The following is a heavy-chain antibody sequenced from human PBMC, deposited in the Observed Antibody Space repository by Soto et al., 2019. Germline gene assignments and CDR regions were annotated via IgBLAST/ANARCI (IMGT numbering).Heavy chain of an antibody. V-gene: IGHV3-30-3*01. D-gene: IGHD3-22*01. CDR2: ISYDGSNK. CDR3: ARDRMIVVPQPPDY. CDR1: GFTFSSYA. Sequence: GGSLRLSXAASGFTFSSYAMHWVRQAPGKGLEWVAVISYDGSNKYYADSVKGRFTISRDNSKNTLYLQMNSLRAEDTAVYYCARDRMIVVPQPPDYWGQGTLVTVAS. J-gene: IGHJ4*02.